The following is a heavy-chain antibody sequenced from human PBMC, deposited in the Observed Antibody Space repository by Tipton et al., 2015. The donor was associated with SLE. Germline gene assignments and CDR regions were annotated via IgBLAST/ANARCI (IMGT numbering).Heavy chain of an antibody. J-gene: IGHJ6*04. Sequence: TLSLTCGVFGGSFSGNYWIWIRQPPGKGLEWIGEINHSGGTNVNPSFESRVTVSKDTSKNQLSLKLTSVTAADTAVYYCARLQYIFGGMDVWGKGTTVTVSS. V-gene: IGHV4-34*01. CDR3: ARLQYIFGGMDV. D-gene: IGHD3-3*01. CDR2: INHSGGT. CDR1: GGSFSGNY.